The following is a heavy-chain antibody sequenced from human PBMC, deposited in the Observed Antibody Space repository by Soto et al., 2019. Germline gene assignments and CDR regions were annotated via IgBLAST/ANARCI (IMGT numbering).Heavy chain of an antibody. V-gene: IGHV3-23*01. CDR1: GFIFSSYA. J-gene: IGHJ4*02. Sequence: PGGSLRLSCAASGFIFSSYAMSWVRQAPGKGLEWVSAISGSGGSTYYADSVKGRFTISRDSSRNTLHLQMDSLRTADTAVDYCARAISSGWYHFDYWGQGTLVTVSS. CDR3: ARAISSGWYHFDY. CDR2: ISGSGGST. D-gene: IGHD6-19*01.